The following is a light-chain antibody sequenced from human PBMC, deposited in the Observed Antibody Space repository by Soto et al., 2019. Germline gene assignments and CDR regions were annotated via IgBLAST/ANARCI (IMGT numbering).Light chain of an antibody. CDR2: EAS. V-gene: IGKV3-11*01. J-gene: IGKJ5*01. Sequence: EIVMTQSPATLSVSPGERATLSCRASQSVSSYLAWYQQKPGQAPRLLIYEASNRATGIPARFSGSGSGTDFTLTISSLEPEDFAVYYCQQRSNWPPITFGQGTRLEI. CDR1: QSVSSY. CDR3: QQRSNWPPIT.